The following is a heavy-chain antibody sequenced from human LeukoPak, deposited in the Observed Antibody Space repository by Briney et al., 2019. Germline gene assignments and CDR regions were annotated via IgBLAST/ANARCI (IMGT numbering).Heavy chain of an antibody. CDR3: ARYTSHPTGYYFDY. CDR2: IYTSEST. D-gene: IGHD2-2*01. Sequence: SETLSLTCTVSGGSISSYYWSWIRQPPGKGLEWIGYIYTSESTNYNPSLKSRVTISVDTSKNQFSLKLSSVTAADTAVYYCARYTSHPTGYYFDYWGQGTLVTVSS. CDR1: GGSISSYY. V-gene: IGHV4-4*09. J-gene: IGHJ4*02.